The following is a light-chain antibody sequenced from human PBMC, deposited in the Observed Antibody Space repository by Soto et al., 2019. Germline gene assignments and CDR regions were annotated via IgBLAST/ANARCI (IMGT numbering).Light chain of an antibody. Sequence: DIVMTQSPDSLAVSLGETATIYCKSSQSLLFSAHNKTFLAWYQQKPGQPPTLLVHWASTRESGVPDRFSGSGSETDFSLTISSLQAADVAVYYCQQYYSTPLTFGGGTKVEIK. CDR3: QQYYSTPLT. J-gene: IGKJ4*01. CDR2: WAS. CDR1: QSLLFSAHNKTF. V-gene: IGKV4-1*01.